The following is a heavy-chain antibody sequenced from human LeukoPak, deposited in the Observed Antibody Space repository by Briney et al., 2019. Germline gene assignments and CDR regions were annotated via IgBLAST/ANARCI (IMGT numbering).Heavy chain of an antibody. CDR1: GDSISSYY. CDR3: ARLLVDSYGYWLDP. J-gene: IGHJ5*02. Sequence: PSETLSLTCTVSGDSISSYYWSWIRQPPGKGLEWIGYIYYSGSTNYNPSLKSRVPISVDTSKNQFSLKLTSVTAADTAVYYCARLLVDSYGYWLDPWGQGTLVTVSS. V-gene: IGHV4-59*08. D-gene: IGHD5-18*01. CDR2: IYYSGST.